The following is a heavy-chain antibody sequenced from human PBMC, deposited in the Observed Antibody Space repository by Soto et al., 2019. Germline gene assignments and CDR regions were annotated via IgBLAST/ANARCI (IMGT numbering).Heavy chain of an antibody. CDR3: AKDQLAAAGMVTLGFDY. CDR1: GFTFSSYA. V-gene: IGHV3-23*01. Sequence: GGSLRLSCAASGFTFSSYAMSWDRQAPGKGLEWVSAISGSGGSTYYADSVKGRFTISRDNSKNTLYLQMNSLRAEDTAVYYCAKDQLAAAGMVTLGFDYWGQGTLVTVSS. J-gene: IGHJ4*02. D-gene: IGHD6-13*01. CDR2: ISGSGGST.